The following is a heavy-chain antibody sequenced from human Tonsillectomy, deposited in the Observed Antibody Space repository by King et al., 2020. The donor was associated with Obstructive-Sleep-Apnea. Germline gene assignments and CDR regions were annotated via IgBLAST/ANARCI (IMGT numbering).Heavy chain of an antibody. V-gene: IGHV3-11*01. CDR2: ISRCGSTI. CDR1: GFTFSDYY. CDR3: ARGTGYDYVWGSYRQYYFDY. Sequence: VQLVESGGGLVKPVGSLRLSCAASGFTFSDYYISWIRQAPGKGLEGVSSISRCGSTIYYSDSVKGRFTISRDNAKNSLYLQMNSLRAEDTAVYYCARGTGYDYVWGSYRQYYFDYWGQGTLVTVSS. J-gene: IGHJ4*02. D-gene: IGHD3-16*02.